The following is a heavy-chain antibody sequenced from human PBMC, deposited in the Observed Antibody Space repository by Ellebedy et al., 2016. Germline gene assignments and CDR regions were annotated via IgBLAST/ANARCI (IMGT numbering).Heavy chain of an antibody. D-gene: IGHD1-26*01. V-gene: IGHV3-74*01. CDR2: INSDGSST. CDR3: ARARIVGAMRTAFDI. J-gene: IGHJ3*02. Sequence: GGSLRLXXAASGFTFSSYWMHWVRQAPGKGLVWVSRINSDGSSTSYADSVKGRFTISRDNAKNTLYLQMNSLRAEDTAVYYCARARIVGAMRTAFDIWGQGTMVTVSS. CDR1: GFTFSSYW.